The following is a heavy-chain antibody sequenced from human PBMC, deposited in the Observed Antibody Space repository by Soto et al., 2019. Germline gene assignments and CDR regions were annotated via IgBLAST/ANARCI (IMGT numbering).Heavy chain of an antibody. Sequence: QVQLVQSGAEVKKPGASVKVSCKASGYTFTSYGISWMRQAPGQGLEWMGWISAYNGNTNYAQKLQGRVTMTTDTSTSTAYMELRSLRSDDTAVYYCARVKVTGQWLVLTPPDYWGQGTLVTVSS. CDR2: ISAYNGNT. D-gene: IGHD6-19*01. CDR3: ARVKVTGQWLVLTPPDY. V-gene: IGHV1-18*01. J-gene: IGHJ4*02. CDR1: GYTFTSYG.